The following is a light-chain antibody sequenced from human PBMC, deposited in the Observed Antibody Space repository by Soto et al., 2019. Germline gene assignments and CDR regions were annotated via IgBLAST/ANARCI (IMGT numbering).Light chain of an antibody. Sequence: EIVLTQSPATLSLSLGERATLSCRASQNINTYLVWYQQKPGQAPRLLIYDASKRATGIPDRFSGSGSGTDFTLTISSLAPEDFALYYCQQRISWPRAFGGGTKVDIK. J-gene: IGKJ4*01. CDR2: DAS. CDR3: QQRISWPRA. CDR1: QNINTY. V-gene: IGKV3-11*01.